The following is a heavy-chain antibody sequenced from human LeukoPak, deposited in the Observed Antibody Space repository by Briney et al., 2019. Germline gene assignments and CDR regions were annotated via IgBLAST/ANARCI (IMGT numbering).Heavy chain of an antibody. Sequence: GGSLRLSCAASGFTVSANYMSWVRQAPGKGLEWVSVIYSGGSTYYADSVKGRFTISRDYSKNTVYLQMNSLRAEDTAVYYCARAFDSSGYYPDGFDYWGQGTLVTVSS. CDR3: ARAFDSSGYYPDGFDY. J-gene: IGHJ4*02. CDR1: GFTVSANY. D-gene: IGHD3-22*01. V-gene: IGHV3-53*01. CDR2: IYSGGST.